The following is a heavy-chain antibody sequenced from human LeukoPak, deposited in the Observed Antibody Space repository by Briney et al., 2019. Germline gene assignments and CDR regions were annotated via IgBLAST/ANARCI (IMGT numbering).Heavy chain of an antibody. CDR3: AKNTISGGHYQYYMDV. D-gene: IGHD3-16*02. CDR2: IYSGGST. J-gene: IGHJ6*03. Sequence: GGSLRLSCAASGFTVSSNYMSWVRQAPGKGLEWVSVIYSGGSTYYADSVRGRFTISRDNYKNTLFLQMNSLRAEDTAVYYCAKNTISGGHYQYYMDVWGKGTTVTVSS. CDR1: GFTVSSNY. V-gene: IGHV3-53*01.